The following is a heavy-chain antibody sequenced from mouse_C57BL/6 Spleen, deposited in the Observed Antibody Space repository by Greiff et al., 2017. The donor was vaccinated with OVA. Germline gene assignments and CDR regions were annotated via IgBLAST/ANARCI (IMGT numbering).Heavy chain of an antibody. Sequence: VQLQQPGAELVRPGSSVKLSCKASGYTFTSYWMDWVKQRPGQGLEWIGNIYPSDSETHYNQKFKDKATLTVDKSSSTAYMQLSSLTSEDSAVYYCARSGAQYYAMDYWGQGTSVTVSS. V-gene: IGHV1-61*01. CDR2: IYPSDSET. D-gene: IGHD3-2*02. J-gene: IGHJ4*01. CDR1: GYTFTSYW. CDR3: ARSGAQYYAMDY.